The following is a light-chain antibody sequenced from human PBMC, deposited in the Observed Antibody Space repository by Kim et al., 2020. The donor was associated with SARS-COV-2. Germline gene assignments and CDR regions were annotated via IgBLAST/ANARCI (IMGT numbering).Light chain of an antibody. J-gene: IGLJ3*02. CDR1: TADIGGYNS. V-gene: IGLV2-14*03. Sequence: GQSISISCSGTTADIGGYNSVAWYQHHPGNAPHLIIFDVTYRPSGVSTRFSGAKSGNTASLTISELHPEDEADYYCSSYTRSTTWVFGGGTKLTVL. CDR3: SSYTRSTTWV. CDR2: DVT.